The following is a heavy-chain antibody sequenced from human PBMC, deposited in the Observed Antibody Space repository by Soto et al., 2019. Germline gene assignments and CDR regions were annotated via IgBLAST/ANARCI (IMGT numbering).Heavy chain of an antibody. CDR3: ARDYPNDYGDYRYYFDY. Sequence: SVKVSCKASGGTFSSYAISWVRQAPGQGLEWMGGIIPIFGTANYAQKFQGRVTITADESTSTAYVELSSLRSEDTAVYYCARDYPNDYGDYRYYFDYWGQGTLVTVSS. V-gene: IGHV1-69*13. CDR2: IIPIFGTA. CDR1: GGTFSSYA. J-gene: IGHJ4*02. D-gene: IGHD4-17*01.